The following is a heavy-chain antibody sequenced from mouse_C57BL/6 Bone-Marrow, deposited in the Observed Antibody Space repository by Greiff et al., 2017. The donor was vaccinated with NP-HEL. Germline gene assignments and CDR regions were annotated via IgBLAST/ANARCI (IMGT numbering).Heavy chain of an antibody. CDR2: IYPGSGST. Sequence: QVQLQQPGAELVKPGASVKMSCKASGYTFTSYWITWVKQRPGQGLEWIGDIYPGSGSTNYNQKFKGKSTLTVDKSSSTAYMQLSSLTSEDSAVYYCARRDWDWFAYWGQGTLVTVSA. D-gene: IGHD4-1*01. CDR3: ARRDWDWFAY. V-gene: IGHV1-55*01. CDR1: GYTFTSYW. J-gene: IGHJ3*01.